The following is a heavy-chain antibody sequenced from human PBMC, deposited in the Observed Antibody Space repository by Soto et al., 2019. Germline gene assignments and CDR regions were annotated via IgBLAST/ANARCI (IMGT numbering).Heavy chain of an antibody. D-gene: IGHD6-13*01. CDR2: MNTNSGGT. Sequence: QVQLVQSGADVKKPGASVKVSCKTSGYTFSGYFMHWLRQAPGQGLEWMGWMNTNSGGTDYAQNFQGRVSMTWDTSISTAYMELSRLRSDDTAIYYCARGYYSSSWRVFDYWGQGTLDTVSS. J-gene: IGHJ4*02. CDR3: ARGYYSSSWRVFDY. V-gene: IGHV1-2*02. CDR1: GYTFSGYF.